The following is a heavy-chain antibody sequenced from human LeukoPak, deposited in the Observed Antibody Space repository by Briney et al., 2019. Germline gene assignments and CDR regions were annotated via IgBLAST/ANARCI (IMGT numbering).Heavy chain of an antibody. CDR1: GYTFINYA. Sequence: ASVEVSCKASGYTFINYAISWARQAPGQGFEWMGWISPYNGNTNYAQKLQGRVTLTTDTSTSTAYMELRSLRSDDTAVYYCARDLPDIVVVVPAQPFDPWGQGTLVTVSS. V-gene: IGHV1-18*01. D-gene: IGHD2-15*01. CDR2: ISPYNGNT. J-gene: IGHJ5*02. CDR3: ARDLPDIVVVVPAQPFDP.